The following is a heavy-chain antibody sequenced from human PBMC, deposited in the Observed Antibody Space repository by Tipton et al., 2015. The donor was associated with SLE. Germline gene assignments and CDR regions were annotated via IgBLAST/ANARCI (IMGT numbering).Heavy chain of an antibody. CDR2: IYTSGST. CDR3: AKDPGYLLEGAFDY. V-gene: IGHV4-38-2*02. CDR1: GYSISSGYY. J-gene: IGHJ4*02. D-gene: IGHD3-3*01. Sequence: TLSLTCAVSGYSISSGYYWGWIRQPPGKGLEWIGHIYTSGSTNYNPSLKSRVTISVDTSKNQFSLKLSSVTAADTAVFYCAKDPGYLLEGAFDYWGQGTLVTVSS.